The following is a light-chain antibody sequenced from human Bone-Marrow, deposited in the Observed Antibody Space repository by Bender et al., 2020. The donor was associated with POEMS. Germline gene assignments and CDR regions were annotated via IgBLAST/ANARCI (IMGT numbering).Light chain of an antibody. V-gene: IGLV3-1*01. CDR3: QAWDSSTAV. J-gene: IGLJ2*01. Sequence: SYELTQPPSMSVSPGQTASITCSGDKLGDKYVCWYQQKPDQSPALVIYEDTKRPSGIPERFSGSNSGNTATLIISGTQAMDEADYFCQAWDSSTAVFGGGTKLTVL. CDR2: EDT. CDR1: KLGDKY.